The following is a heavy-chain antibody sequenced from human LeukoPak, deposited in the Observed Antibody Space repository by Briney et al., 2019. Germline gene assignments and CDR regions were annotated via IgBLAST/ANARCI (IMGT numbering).Heavy chain of an antibody. Sequence: GGSLRLSCAASGFTFSNGWMSWVRQAPRKGLEWVGQIKTESDGATTDYAAPVKGRFTISRDDSKNTLFLQMNSLKTEDTALYYCTWSGLKIESWGQGTLVTVSS. J-gene: IGHJ4*02. CDR3: TWSGLKIES. D-gene: IGHD3-3*01. CDR1: GFTFSNGW. V-gene: IGHV3-15*01. CDR2: IKTESDGATT.